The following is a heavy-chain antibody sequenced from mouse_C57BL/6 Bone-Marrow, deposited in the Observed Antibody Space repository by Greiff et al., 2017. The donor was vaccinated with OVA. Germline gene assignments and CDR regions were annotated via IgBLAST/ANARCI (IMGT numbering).Heavy chain of an antibody. CDR3: TASSITTVVAPDY. Sequence: EVKVVESGGGLVQPGGSMKLSCAASGFTFSDAWMDWVRQSPEKGLEWVAEIRNKANNHATYYAESVKGRFTISRDDSKSSVYLQMNSLRAEDTGIYYCTASSITTVVAPDYWGQGTTLTVSS. D-gene: IGHD1-1*01. CDR2: IRNKANNHAT. V-gene: IGHV6-6*01. CDR1: GFTFSDAW. J-gene: IGHJ2*01.